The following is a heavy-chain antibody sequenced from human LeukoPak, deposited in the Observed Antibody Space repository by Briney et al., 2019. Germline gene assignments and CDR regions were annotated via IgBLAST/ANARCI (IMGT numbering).Heavy chain of an antibody. CDR3: ARDGTFFDY. Sequence: GASVKVSCKAPGYTFTGYHIHWVRQAPGQGLEWMGWINPNSGGTNYAQKFQGRVTMTRDTSISTAYMELSRLRSDDTAVYYCARDGTFFDYWGQGTLVTVSS. CDR2: INPNSGGT. D-gene: IGHD1-1*01. V-gene: IGHV1-2*02. CDR1: GYTFTGYH. J-gene: IGHJ4*02.